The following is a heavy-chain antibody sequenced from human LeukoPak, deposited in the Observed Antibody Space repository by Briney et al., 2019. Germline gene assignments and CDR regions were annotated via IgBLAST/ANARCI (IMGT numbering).Heavy chain of an antibody. CDR2: ISYDGSNK. CDR1: GFTFSSYS. V-gene: IGHV3-30*03. Sequence: QPGGSLRLSCAASGFTFSSYSMNWVRQAPGKGLEWVAVISYDGSNKYYADSVKGRFTISRDNSKNTLYLQMNSLRAEDTAVYYCARDGNGYSSSWYSVAWGAPTYYFDYWGQGTLVTVSS. J-gene: IGHJ4*02. CDR3: ARDGNGYSSSWYSVAWGAPTYYFDY. D-gene: IGHD6-13*01.